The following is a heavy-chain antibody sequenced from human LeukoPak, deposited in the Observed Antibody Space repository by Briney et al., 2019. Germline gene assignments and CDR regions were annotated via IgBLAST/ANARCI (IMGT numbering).Heavy chain of an antibody. Sequence: PGGSLRLSCAASGFTFSDYYMSWIRQAPGKGLEWVSYISSSGSTIYYADSVKGRFTISRDNAKNSLYLQMNSLRAEDTAVYYCARDRSPVTMVRGVIPRGDAFDIWGQGTMVTVSS. D-gene: IGHD3-10*01. CDR2: ISSSGSTI. CDR3: ARDRSPVTMVRGVIPRGDAFDI. J-gene: IGHJ3*02. V-gene: IGHV3-11*01. CDR1: GFTFSDYY.